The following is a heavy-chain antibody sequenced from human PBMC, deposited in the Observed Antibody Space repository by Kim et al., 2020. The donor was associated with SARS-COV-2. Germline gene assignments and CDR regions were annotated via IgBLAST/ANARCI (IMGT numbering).Heavy chain of an antibody. V-gene: IGHV1-69*13. J-gene: IGHJ5*02. D-gene: IGHD6-19*01. CDR2: IIPIFGTA. CDR1: GGTFSSYA. CDR3: ARSRSSGTPRWFDP. Sequence: SVKVSCKASGGTFSSYAISWVRQAPGQGLEWMGGIIPIFGTANYAQKFQGRVTITADESTSTAYMELSSLRSEDTDVYYCARSRSSGTPRWFDPWGQGTLVTVSS.